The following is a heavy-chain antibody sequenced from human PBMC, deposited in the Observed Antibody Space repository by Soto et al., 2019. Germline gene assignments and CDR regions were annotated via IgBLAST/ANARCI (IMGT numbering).Heavy chain of an antibody. D-gene: IGHD1-26*01. Sequence: EVQLVESGGVVVQPGGSLRLSCAASGFTFDDYTMHWVRQAPGKGLEWVSLISWDGGSTYYAGSVKGRFTISRENAKNSLYLQMNSLRAEDTAVYYCARGTGIVGATFPDYWGQGTLVTVSS. V-gene: IGHV3-43*01. CDR1: GFTFDDYT. CDR2: ISWDGGST. J-gene: IGHJ4*02. CDR3: ARGTGIVGATFPDY.